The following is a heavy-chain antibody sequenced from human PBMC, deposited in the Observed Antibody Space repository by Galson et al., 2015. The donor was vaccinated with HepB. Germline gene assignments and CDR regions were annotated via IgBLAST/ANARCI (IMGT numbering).Heavy chain of an antibody. J-gene: IGHJ2*01. CDR1: GGSFSGYY. CDR2: INHSGST. V-gene: IGHV4-34*01. D-gene: IGHD3-10*01. CDR3: ARRGKKPQFWSSYWYFDL. Sequence: ETLSLTCAVYGGSFSGYYWSWIRQPPGKGLEWIGEINHSGSTNYNPSLKSRVTISVDTSKNQFSLKLSSVTAADTAVYYCARRGKKPQFWSSYWYFDLWGRGTLVTVSS.